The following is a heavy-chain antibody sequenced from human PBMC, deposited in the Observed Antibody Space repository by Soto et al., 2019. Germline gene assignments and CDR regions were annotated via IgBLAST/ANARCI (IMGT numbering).Heavy chain of an antibody. CDR3: AKSDYSIPTLDN. D-gene: IGHD4-4*01. CDR2: ISYDASGI. J-gene: IGHJ4*02. Sequence: QVQLVESGGGVVQPGRSLRLSCAASGFTFSNYGMHWVRQVPGKGLEWVAVISYDASGIEYADSVKGRFTISRDNPKNTVFLQMNSLRGEDTAVYYCAKSDYSIPTLDNRGQGALVTVSS. CDR1: GFTFSNYG. V-gene: IGHV3-30*18.